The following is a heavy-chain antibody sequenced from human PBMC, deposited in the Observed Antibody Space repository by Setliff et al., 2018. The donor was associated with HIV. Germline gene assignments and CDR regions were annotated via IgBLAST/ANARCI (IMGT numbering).Heavy chain of an antibody. J-gene: IGHJ4*02. CDR2: VYPGDSDT. CDR1: GYSFTKYW. D-gene: IGHD3-22*01. CDR3: ARHGGYYDSSGYANY. V-gene: IGHV5-51*01. Sequence: PGESLKISCKGSGYSFTKYWIGWVRQMPGKGLEWMGIVYPGDSDTRYSPSFQCNVTISADKSISTAYLQWSSLKASDSAMYYCARHGGYYDSSGYANYWGQGTLVTVSS.